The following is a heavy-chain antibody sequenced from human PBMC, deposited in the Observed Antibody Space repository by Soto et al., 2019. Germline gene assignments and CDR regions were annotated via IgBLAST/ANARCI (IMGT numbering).Heavy chain of an antibody. V-gene: IGHV4-34*01. J-gene: IGHJ5*02. CDR3: ARGIYDFWSSYDTWFDP. D-gene: IGHD3-3*01. CDR2: INHSRST. CDR1: GGSFTGYY. Sequence: SETLSLTCAVYGGSFTGYYWSWIRQPPGKGLEWIGEINHSRSTKYNPSLKSRVTISVDTSKDQFSPKLSSVTAADTAVYYCARGIYDFWSSYDTWFDPWGQGTLVTVSS.